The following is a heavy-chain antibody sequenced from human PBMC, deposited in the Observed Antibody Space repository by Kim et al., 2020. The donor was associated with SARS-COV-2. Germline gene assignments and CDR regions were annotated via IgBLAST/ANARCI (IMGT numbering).Heavy chain of an antibody. Sequence: SETLSLTCTVSGGSISSYYWSWIRQPPGKGLEWIGYIYYSGSTNYNPSLKSRVTISVDTSKNQFSLKLSSVTAADTAVYYCARNTYYYEYGFDYWGQGTLVTVSS. D-gene: IGHD3-22*01. J-gene: IGHJ4*02. V-gene: IGHV4-59*01. CDR1: GGSISSYY. CDR3: ARNTYYYEYGFDY. CDR2: IYYSGST.